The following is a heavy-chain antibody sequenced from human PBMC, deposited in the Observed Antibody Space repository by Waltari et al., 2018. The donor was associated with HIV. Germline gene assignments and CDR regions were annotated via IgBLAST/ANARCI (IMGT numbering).Heavy chain of an antibody. D-gene: IGHD4-4*01. V-gene: IGHV4-39*01. CDR3: ARSFSGYSNYFDP. CDR2: MSYSGST. Sequence: QLQMQESGPGLVKSYHNLSLSCIVPGGYLTSTSYFWGWIRQPPGKGLEWSGSMSYSGSTYNNASLRSRLTISVDTSKNQFSLKLTSVTAADTAMYYCARSFSGYSNYFDPWGQGTLVTVSS. J-gene: IGHJ5*02. CDR1: GGYLTSTSYF.